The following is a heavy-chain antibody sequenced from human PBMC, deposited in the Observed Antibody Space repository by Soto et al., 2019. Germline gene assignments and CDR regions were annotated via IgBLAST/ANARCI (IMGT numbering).Heavy chain of an antibody. Sequence: SQTLSLTCAISGDSVSSNSAAWNWIRLSPSRGLEWLARTYYRSRWYNDYAVSVRSRITVNPDTSKNQFSLQLTSVTPEDTAVYYCAGSTSHQWYYMYVLGKGTTVPVSS. CDR2: TYYRSRWYN. J-gene: IGHJ6*03. D-gene: IGHD1-26*01. CDR3: AGSTSHQWYYMYV. V-gene: IGHV6-1*01. CDR1: GDSVSSNSAA.